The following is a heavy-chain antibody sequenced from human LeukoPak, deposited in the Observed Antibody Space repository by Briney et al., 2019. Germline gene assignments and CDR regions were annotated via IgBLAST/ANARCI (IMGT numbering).Heavy chain of an antibody. V-gene: IGHV1-69*05. Sequence: ASVKVSCKASGGTFSSYAISWVRQAPGQGLEWMGGIIPIFGTANYAQKFQGRVTITTDESTSTAYMELSSLRSEDTAVYYCARDRAAAGTGYYYYYMDVWGKGTTVTVSS. CDR2: IIPIFGTA. CDR3: ARDRAAAGTGYYYYYMDV. D-gene: IGHD6-13*01. J-gene: IGHJ6*03. CDR1: GGTFSSYA.